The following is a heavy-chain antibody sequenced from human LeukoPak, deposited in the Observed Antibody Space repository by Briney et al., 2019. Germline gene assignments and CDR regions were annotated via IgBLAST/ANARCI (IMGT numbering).Heavy chain of an antibody. J-gene: IGHJ3*02. CDR2: IYTSGST. CDR3: ARGGYSYGMHAFDI. CDR1: GGSISSYY. Sequence: PSETLSLTCTVSGGSISSYYWSWIRQPAGKGLEWIGRIYTSGSTNYNPSLKSRVTMSVDTSKNQFSLKLSSVTAADTAVYYCARGGYSYGMHAFDIWGQGTMVTVSS. V-gene: IGHV4-4*07. D-gene: IGHD5-18*01.